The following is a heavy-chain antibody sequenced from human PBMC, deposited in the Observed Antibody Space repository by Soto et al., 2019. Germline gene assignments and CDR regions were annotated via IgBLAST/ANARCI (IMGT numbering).Heavy chain of an antibody. CDR1: GGSFSGYY. J-gene: IGHJ5*02. D-gene: IGHD6-13*01. Sequence: QVQLQQWGAGLLKPSETLSLTCAVYGGSFSGYYWSWIRQPPGKGLEWIGEINHSGSTNYNPSLKSRVTISVDTSKNQFSLKLSSVTAADTAVYYCARRRAAADGTWTKLWMNWFDPWGQGTLVTVSS. CDR2: INHSGST. CDR3: ARRRAAADGTWTKLWMNWFDP. V-gene: IGHV4-34*01.